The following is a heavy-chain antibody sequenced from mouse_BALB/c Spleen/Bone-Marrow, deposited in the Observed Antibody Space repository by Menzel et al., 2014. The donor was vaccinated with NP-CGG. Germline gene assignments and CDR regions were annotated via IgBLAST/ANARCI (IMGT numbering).Heavy chain of an antibody. CDR2: ISSGGDYT. V-gene: IGHV5-6*01. J-gene: IGHJ3*01. CDR1: GFTFSTYG. D-gene: IGHD4-1*01. CDR3: ASQTGTWFAY. Sequence: EVMLVESGGDLVKSGGSLKLSCAASGFTFSTYGMSWVRQTPDKRLEWVATISSGGDYTYYPDSVKGRFTISRDNAKNTLYLQMSSLKSEDTAMYYCASQTGTWFAYRGQGTLVTVSA.